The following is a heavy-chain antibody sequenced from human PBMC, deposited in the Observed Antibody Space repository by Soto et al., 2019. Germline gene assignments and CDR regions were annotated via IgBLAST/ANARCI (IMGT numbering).Heavy chain of an antibody. Sequence: QVQLVESGGGLVKPGGSLRLSCAASGFTFSDYYMSWIRQAPGKGLEWVSYISSSSSYTNYADSVKGRFTISRDNAKNSLYLQMNSLRAEDTAVYYCARDLMGGYDRNFDYWGQGTLVTVSS. CDR2: ISSSSSYT. CDR1: GFTFSDYY. CDR3: ARDLMGGYDRNFDY. D-gene: IGHD5-12*01. V-gene: IGHV3-11*06. J-gene: IGHJ4*02.